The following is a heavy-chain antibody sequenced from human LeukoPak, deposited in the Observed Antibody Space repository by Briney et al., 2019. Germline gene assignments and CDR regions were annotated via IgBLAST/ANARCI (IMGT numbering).Heavy chain of an antibody. CDR1: GFTFRNYA. V-gene: IGHV3-23*01. CDR2: ISGGGGGA. J-gene: IGHJ3*02. Sequence: QPGGSLRLSCAASGFTFRNYAMSWVRQAPGKGLEWVSVISGGGGGAYYADSLKGRFTISRDNAKNTLYLQMNSLSVADTAVYYCAKDYRTLDALDIWGQGTMVTVSP. D-gene: IGHD1-14*01. CDR3: AKDYRTLDALDI.